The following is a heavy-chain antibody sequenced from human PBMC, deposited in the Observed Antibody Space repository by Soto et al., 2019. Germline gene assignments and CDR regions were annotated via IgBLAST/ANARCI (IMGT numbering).Heavy chain of an antibody. CDR2: IYPGDSDT. CDR3: ARGDYDILTGYWLYYFDY. D-gene: IGHD3-9*01. CDR1: GYSFTIYC. Sequence: GESLKISCDGSGYSFTIYCIGLVRQMPGKGLEWMGIIYPGDSDTRYSPSFQGQVTISADRSISTAYLQWSSLKASDTAMYYCARGDYDILTGYWLYYFDYWGQGTLVTVSS. V-gene: IGHV5-51*01. J-gene: IGHJ4*02.